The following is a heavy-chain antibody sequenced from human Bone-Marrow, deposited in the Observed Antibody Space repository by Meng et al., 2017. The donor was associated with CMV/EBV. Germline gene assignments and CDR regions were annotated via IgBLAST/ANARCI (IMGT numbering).Heavy chain of an antibody. V-gene: IGHV1-69*05. CDR2: IIPIFGTA. D-gene: IGHD3-22*01. CDR3: ARSSGPTAWFDP. Sequence: SVKVSCKASGGTFSSYAISWVRQAPGQGLEWMGGIIPIFGTANYAQKFQGRVTITTDESTSTAYMELSSLRSEDTAVYYCARSSGPTAWFDPWGQGTLDTVSS. J-gene: IGHJ5*02. CDR1: GGTFSSYA.